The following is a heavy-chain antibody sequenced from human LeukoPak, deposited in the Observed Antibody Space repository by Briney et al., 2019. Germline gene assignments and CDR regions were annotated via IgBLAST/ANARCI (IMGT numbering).Heavy chain of an antibody. V-gene: IGHV4-30-4*01. D-gene: IGHD2-21*02. CDR1: GASISSGGYY. J-gene: IGHJ6*02. CDR2: IYYSGST. CDR3: ARVLVVVTAMTPVYYYGMDV. Sequence: SETLSLTCTVSGASISSGGYYWSWIRQPPGKGLEWIGYIYYSGSTYYNPSLKSRVTISVDTSKNQFSLKLSSVTAADTAVYYCARVLVVVTAMTPVYYYGMDVWGQGTTVTVSS.